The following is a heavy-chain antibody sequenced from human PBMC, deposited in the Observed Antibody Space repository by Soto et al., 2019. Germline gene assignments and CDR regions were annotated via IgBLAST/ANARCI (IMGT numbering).Heavy chain of an antibody. CDR1: GFTFSIYS. CDR2: ISGSGGSH. V-gene: IGHV3-23*01. CDR3: AKVVKYDVLTGYYKGPDYYGMDV. J-gene: IGHJ6*02. Sequence: GSLRLSCAASGFTFSIYSMTWVRQAPGKGLEWVSLISGSGGSHQYADSVGGRFTISRDKSTNTLYLEMDSLRAEATAVYYFAKVVKYDVLTGYYKGPDYYGMDVWGQGTTVTVSS. D-gene: IGHD3-9*01.